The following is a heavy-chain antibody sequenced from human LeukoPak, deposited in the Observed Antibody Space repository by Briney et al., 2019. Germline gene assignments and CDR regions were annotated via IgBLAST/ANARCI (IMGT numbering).Heavy chain of an antibody. CDR2: IWYDGSNK. CDR1: GFTFSSYG. Sequence: GGSLRLSCAASGFTFSSYGMHWVRQAPGKGLEWVAVIWYDGSNKYYADSVKGRFTISRDNSKNTLYLQMNSLRAEDTTVYYCASRQYGSGVLGYWGQGTLVTVSS. CDR3: ASRQYGSGVLGY. J-gene: IGHJ4*02. D-gene: IGHD3-10*01. V-gene: IGHV3-33*01.